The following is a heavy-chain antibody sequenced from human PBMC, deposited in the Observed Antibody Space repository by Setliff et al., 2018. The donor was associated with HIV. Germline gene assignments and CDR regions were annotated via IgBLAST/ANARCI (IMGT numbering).Heavy chain of an antibody. CDR2: INAGNGNT. V-gene: IGHV1-3*01. Sequence: GASVKVSCKASGYTFTSYAMHWVRQAPGQRLEWMGWINAGNGNTKYSQKFQGRVTITRDTSASTAYMELSSLRSDDTAVYYCARAAVAGPWRKLDYWGQGTLVTVSS. CDR1: GYTFTSYA. D-gene: IGHD6-19*01. CDR3: ARAAVAGPWRKLDY. J-gene: IGHJ4*02.